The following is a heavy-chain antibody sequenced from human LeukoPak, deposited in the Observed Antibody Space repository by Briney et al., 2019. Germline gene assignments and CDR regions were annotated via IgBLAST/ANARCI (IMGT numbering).Heavy chain of an antibody. CDR2: ISSSSSYI. CDR3: ARDLATGTTHDGDY. V-gene: IGHV3-21*01. CDR1: GFTFSSYG. D-gene: IGHD1-1*01. J-gene: IGHJ4*02. Sequence: GGSLRLSCAASGFTFSSYGMHWVRQAPGKGLEWVSSISSSSSYIYYADSVKGRFTISRDNAKNSLYLQMNSLRAEDTAVYYCARDLATGTTHDGDYWGQGTLVTVSS.